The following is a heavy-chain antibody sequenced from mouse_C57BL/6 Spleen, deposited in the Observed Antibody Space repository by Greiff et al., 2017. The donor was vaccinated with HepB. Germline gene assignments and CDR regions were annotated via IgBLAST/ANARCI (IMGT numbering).Heavy chain of an antibody. CDR1: GFTFTDYY. V-gene: IGHV7-3*01. CDR3: ARSPDYYGSNPLDY. J-gene: IGHJ2*01. Sequence: EVNVVESGGGLVQPGGSLSLSCAASGFTFTDYYMSWVRQPPGKALEWLGFIRNKANGYTTEYSASVKGRFTISRDNSQSILYLQMNALRAEDSATYYCARSPDYYGSNPLDYWGQGTTLTVSS. CDR2: IRNKANGYTT. D-gene: IGHD1-1*01.